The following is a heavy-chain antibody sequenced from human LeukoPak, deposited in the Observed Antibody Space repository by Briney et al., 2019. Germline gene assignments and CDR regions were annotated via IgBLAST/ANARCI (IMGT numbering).Heavy chain of an antibody. J-gene: IGHJ5*02. CDR1: GFMFHDYA. V-gene: IGHV3-43*02. CDR2: ISGDGGST. Sequence: GGSLTLSCAAPGFMFHDYAIHWVRQAPGKGLEWVSLISGDGGSTFYADSVKGRFTISRDNSKNSLYLQMNSLRSDDTALYYCARESESSGWYDHWGQGTLVTVSS. CDR3: ARESESSGWYDH. D-gene: IGHD3-22*01.